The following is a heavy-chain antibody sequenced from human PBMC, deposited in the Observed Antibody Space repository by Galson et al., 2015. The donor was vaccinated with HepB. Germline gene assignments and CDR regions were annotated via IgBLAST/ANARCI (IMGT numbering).Heavy chain of an antibody. CDR3: ARDGYSSSWYVRYFDL. Sequence: SLRLSCAASGFTVSNNYMSWVRQAPGQGLEWVSVIYSGGSTYYADSVKGRFTISRDNSKNTLYLQMNSLRAEDTAVYYCARDGYSSSWYVRYFDLWGRGTLVTVSS. CDR1: GFTVSNNY. J-gene: IGHJ2*01. V-gene: IGHV3-66*01. CDR2: IYSGGST. D-gene: IGHD6-13*01.